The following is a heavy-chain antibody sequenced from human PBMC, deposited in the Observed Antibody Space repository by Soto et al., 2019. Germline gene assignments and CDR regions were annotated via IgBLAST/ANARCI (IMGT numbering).Heavy chain of an antibody. V-gene: IGHV3-23*01. Sequence: AISGSGGSTYYADSVKGRFTISRDNSKNTLYLQMNSLRAEDTAVYYCAKDKWTVVVVAATSPYDYWGQGNLVTVSS. J-gene: IGHJ4*02. D-gene: IGHD2-15*01. CDR2: ISGSGGST. CDR3: AKDKWTVVVVAATSPYDY.